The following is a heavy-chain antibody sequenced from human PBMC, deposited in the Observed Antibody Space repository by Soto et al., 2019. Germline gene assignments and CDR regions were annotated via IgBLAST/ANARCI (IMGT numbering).Heavy chain of an antibody. Sequence: PGGSLRLSCAASGFTFSSYWMQWVRQAPGKGVVWFSGINGDGGGTFYADSVKSRFTISRDNAKNKLSLPLNSLRAEDTAGYYCSRGFQQWLASDYWGHGTLVTVS. D-gene: IGHD6-19*01. CDR1: GFTFSSYW. J-gene: IGHJ4*01. V-gene: IGHV3-74*01. CDR2: INGDGGGT. CDR3: SRGFQQWLASDY.